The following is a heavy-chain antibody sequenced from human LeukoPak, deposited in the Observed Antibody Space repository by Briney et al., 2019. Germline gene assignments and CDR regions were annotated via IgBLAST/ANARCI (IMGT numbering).Heavy chain of an antibody. CDR3: AKGRPPRSLPDY. CDR1: GFAFTNYG. V-gene: IGHV3-23*01. CDR2: IGGSGGST. Sequence: GGTLRLSCTASGFAFTNYGMNWVRQAPGKGLEWVSAIGGSGGSTYYADSVKGRFTISRDNSKNTLHLQMNSLRAEDTAVYYCAKGRPPRSLPDYWGQGTLVTVSS. J-gene: IGHJ4*02.